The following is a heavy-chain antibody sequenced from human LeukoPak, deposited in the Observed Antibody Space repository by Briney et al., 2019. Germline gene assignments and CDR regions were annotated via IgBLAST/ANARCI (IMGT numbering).Heavy chain of an antibody. CDR2: IYYSGST. D-gene: IGHD3-22*01. Sequence: SETLSLTCTVSGGSVSSGSYYWSWIRQHPGKGLEWIGYIYYSGSTYYNPTLKSRVTISVDTSKNQFSLKLSSVTAADTAVYYCARAEGSSGYYYGYWGQGTLVTVSS. V-gene: IGHV4-31*03. J-gene: IGHJ4*02. CDR3: ARAEGSSGYYYGY. CDR1: GGSVSSGSYY.